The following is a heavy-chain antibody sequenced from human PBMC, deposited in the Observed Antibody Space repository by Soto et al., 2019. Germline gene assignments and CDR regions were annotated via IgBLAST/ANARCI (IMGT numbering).Heavy chain of an antibody. CDR1: GFTFSSYS. Sequence: PGGSLRLSCAASGFTFSSYSMNWVRQAPGKGLEWVSSISSSSSYIYYADSVKGRFAISRDNAKNSLYLQMNSLRAEDTAVYYCARVPVSEGHIAVAGTSSLQFDYWGQGTLVTVSS. V-gene: IGHV3-21*01. CDR2: ISSSSSYI. D-gene: IGHD6-19*01. CDR3: ARVPVSEGHIAVAGTSSLQFDY. J-gene: IGHJ4*02.